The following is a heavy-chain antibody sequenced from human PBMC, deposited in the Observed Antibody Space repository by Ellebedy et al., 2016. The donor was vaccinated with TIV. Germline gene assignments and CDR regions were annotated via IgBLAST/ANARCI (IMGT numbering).Heavy chain of an antibody. Sequence: MPSETLSLTCTVSGGSISSSSYYWGWIRQPPGKGLEWIGSIYYIGNTYYTPSLKSRVTMSVDTSKNQFSRQLSSVTAADTAVYYCAGQTIAAGGTEEYFHHWGQGTLVTVSS. V-gene: IGHV4-39*01. J-gene: IGHJ1*01. D-gene: IGHD6-13*01. CDR3: AGQTIAAGGTEEYFHH. CDR1: GGSISSSSYY. CDR2: IYYIGNT.